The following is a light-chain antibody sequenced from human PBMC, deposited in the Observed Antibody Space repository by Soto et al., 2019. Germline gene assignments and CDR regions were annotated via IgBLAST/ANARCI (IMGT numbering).Light chain of an antibody. Sequence: EIVLTQSPGTLYLSPGDRATLSCRASQSVSSSYLAWYQQKPGQAPRLLIYGASSRATGIPDRFSGSGSGTDFTLTISGLEPEDSAVYYCQQYGNSRWTFGQGTKVEIK. CDR2: GAS. J-gene: IGKJ1*01. V-gene: IGKV3-20*01. CDR3: QQYGNSRWT. CDR1: QSVSSSY.